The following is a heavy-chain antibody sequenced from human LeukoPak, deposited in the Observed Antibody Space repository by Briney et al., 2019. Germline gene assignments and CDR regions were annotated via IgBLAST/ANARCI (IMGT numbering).Heavy chain of an antibody. CDR3: VKDFHNSWTFDY. Sequence: PGRSLRLSCAASGFTFSSYGMHWVRQAPGKGLEWVAVISYDGSNKYYADSVKGRFTISRDNSKNTLYLQMDSLRVEDTAVYYCVKDFHNSWTFDYWGQGTLVTVSS. D-gene: IGHD6-13*01. CDR2: ISYDGSNK. CDR1: GFTFSSYG. J-gene: IGHJ4*02. V-gene: IGHV3-30*18.